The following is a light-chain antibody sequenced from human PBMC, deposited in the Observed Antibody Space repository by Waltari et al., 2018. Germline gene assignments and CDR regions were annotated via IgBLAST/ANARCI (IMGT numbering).Light chain of an antibody. CDR2: DVS. J-gene: IGLJ2*01. CDR3: CSYAGSFTLV. CDR1: SSDVGGYNY. Sequence: QSALTQPASVSGSPGQSITIYCTGTSSDVGGYNYVYWSQQHPGKAPKPMIYDVSKRDSGVSNRFSGSKSGNTASLTISGLQAEDEADYYCCSYAGSFTLVFGGGTKLTVL. V-gene: IGLV2-23*02.